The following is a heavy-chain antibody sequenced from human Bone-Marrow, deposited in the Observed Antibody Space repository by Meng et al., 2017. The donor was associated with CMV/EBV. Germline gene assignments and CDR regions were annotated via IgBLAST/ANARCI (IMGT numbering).Heavy chain of an antibody. D-gene: IGHD5-18*01. Sequence: SETLSLTCTVSGGSISSYYWSWIRQPPGKGLEWIGYIYYSGSTNYNPPLKSRVTISVDTSKNQFSLKLSSVTAADTAVYYCARVQPHLPYYYYGMDGWGQGGTVNVSS. CDR1: GGSISSYY. CDR2: IYYSGST. V-gene: IGHV4-59*01. J-gene: IGHJ6*02. CDR3: ARVQPHLPYYYYGMDG.